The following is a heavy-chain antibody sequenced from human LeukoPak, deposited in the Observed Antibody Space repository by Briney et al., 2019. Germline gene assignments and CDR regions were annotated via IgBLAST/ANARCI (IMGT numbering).Heavy chain of an antibody. D-gene: IGHD3-22*01. Sequence: GASVKVSCKASEYTFTGYYIHWVRQAPGQGLEWMGWIDPNTGDSNYVQKFQGRVTMTRDTSISTAYMELSRLRSDDTAVYFCARGYYDSSDYEYFQHWGQGTLVTVSS. CDR2: IDPNTGDS. V-gene: IGHV1-2*02. J-gene: IGHJ1*01. CDR1: EYTFTGYY. CDR3: ARGYYDSSDYEYFQH.